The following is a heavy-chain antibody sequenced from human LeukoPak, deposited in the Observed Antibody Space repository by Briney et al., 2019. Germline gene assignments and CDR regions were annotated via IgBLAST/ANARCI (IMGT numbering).Heavy chain of an antibody. CDR1: GGSISSYY. Sequence: SETLSLTCTVSGGSISSYYWSWIRQPPGKGLEWIGYICYSGSTNYNPSLKSRVTISVDTSKNQFSLKLSSVTAADTAVYYCARHYGYYDFWSGYNWFDPWGQGTLVTVSS. V-gene: IGHV4-59*08. CDR3: ARHYGYYDFWSGYNWFDP. J-gene: IGHJ5*02. D-gene: IGHD3-3*01. CDR2: ICYSGST.